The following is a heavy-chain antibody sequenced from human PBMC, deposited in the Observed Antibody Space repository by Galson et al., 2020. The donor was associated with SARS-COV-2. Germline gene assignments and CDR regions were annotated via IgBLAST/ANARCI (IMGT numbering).Heavy chain of an antibody. D-gene: IGHD3-22*01. Sequence: ETSETLSLTCTVSGGSISSGGYYWSWIRQHPGKGLEWIGYIYYSGNTYYNPSLKSRLTISVDTSKNQFSLKLSSVTAADTALYFCARGAERSSGLFWHFDYWWQGSLVTVSS. CDR2: IYYSGNT. V-gene: IGHV4-31*03. CDR3: ARGAERSSGLFWHFDY. J-gene: IGHJ4*01. CDR1: GGSISSGGYY.